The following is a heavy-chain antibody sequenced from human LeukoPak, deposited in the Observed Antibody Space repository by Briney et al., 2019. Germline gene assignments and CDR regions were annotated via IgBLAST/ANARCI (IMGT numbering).Heavy chain of an antibody. CDR2: INPNSGGT. J-gene: IGHJ4*02. CDR1: GYTFTGYY. CDR3: ARGQASGYSYGDHFDY. V-gene: IGHV1-2*06. Sequence: ASVKVSCKASGYTFTGYYMHWVRQAPGQGLEWMGRINPNSGGTNYAQKFQGRVTMTRDTSISTAYMELSRLRSDDTAVYYCARGQASGYSYGDHFDYWGQGTLVTVSS. D-gene: IGHD5-18*01.